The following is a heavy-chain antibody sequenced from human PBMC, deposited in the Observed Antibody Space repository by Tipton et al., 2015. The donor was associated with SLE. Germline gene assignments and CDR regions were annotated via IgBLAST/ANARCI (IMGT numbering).Heavy chain of an antibody. CDR1: GGSFSGYY. D-gene: IGHD4-17*01. J-gene: IGHJ4*02. CDR3: ARERSDYGDYLFDS. CDR2: IYYSGTT. Sequence: TLSLTCAVYGGSFSGYYWSWIRQPPGKGLEWIGYIYYSGTTNYNPSLKSRVTISVDTSRNQFSLRLSSVTAADTAVYYCARERSDYGDYLFDSWGQGVLVTVSS. V-gene: IGHV4-59*01.